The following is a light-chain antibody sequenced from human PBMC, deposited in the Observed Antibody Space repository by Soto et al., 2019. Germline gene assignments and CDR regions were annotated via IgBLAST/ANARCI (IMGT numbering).Light chain of an antibody. J-gene: IGKJ2*01. CDR1: QGIRSD. CDR2: AAS. V-gene: IGKV1-6*01. Sequence: AIQMTQSPSSLSASVGDRVTITCRASQGIRSDLGWFQQKPGEAPKLLIYAASSLESGVPSRFSGSGFGTDITLTISSLHPEDFATYYWLQDYNYPRTFGQGTKLEIK. CDR3: LQDYNYPRT.